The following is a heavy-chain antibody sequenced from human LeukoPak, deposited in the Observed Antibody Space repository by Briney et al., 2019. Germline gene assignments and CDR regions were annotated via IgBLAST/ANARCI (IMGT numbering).Heavy chain of an antibody. Sequence: GGSLRLSCAASGFTFSNYYMSWIRQAPGKGLEWVSYITGSSSYTNYADSVKGRFTISRDNARNSLYLQMNSLRAEDTAVYYCARERWHDGASCFDYWGQGTLVTVSS. CDR2: ITGSSSYT. V-gene: IGHV3-11*06. D-gene: IGHD4-17*01. CDR3: ARERWHDGASCFDY. J-gene: IGHJ4*02. CDR1: GFTFSNYY.